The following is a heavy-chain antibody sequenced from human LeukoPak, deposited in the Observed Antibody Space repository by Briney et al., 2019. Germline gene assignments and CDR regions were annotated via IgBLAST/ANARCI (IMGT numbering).Heavy chain of an antibody. CDR1: GFTFDDYA. Sequence: GGSLRLSCAASGFTFDDYAMHWVRQAPGKGLEWVSGISWNSGSIGYADSVKGRFTISRDNAKNSLYLQMNSLRAEDTALYSCAKGVPEHWYFDLWGRGTLVTVSS. V-gene: IGHV3-9*01. CDR2: ISWNSGSI. CDR3: AKGVPEHWYFDL. J-gene: IGHJ2*01.